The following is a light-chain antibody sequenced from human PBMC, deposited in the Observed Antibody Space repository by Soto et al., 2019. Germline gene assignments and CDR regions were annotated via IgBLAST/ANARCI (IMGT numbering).Light chain of an antibody. CDR2: DGS. J-gene: IGLJ1*01. CDR3: CSYASSSILYV. V-gene: IGLV2-23*01. Sequence: QSVLTQPASVSGSPGQSITISCTGTSSDVGSYKLVSWYQHHPGKAPKLMIYDGSERPSGVSNRFSGSTSGNTASLTISGLQPEDEADYYCCSYASSSILYVFGTGTKLTVL. CDR1: SSDVGSYKL.